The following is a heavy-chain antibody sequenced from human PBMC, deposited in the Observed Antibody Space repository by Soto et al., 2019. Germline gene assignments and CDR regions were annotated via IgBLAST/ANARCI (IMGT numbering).Heavy chain of an antibody. CDR3: VRGGSCTNGVCSVFVY. CDR2: ITYSGNT. V-gene: IGHV4-31*03. J-gene: IGHJ4*02. Sequence: PSETLSLTCTVSGGSVSSVGYYWSWIRQHPGKGLEWIGYITYSGNTYYNPSLESRVTMSADTSKNQFSLKLSSVTAADTAVYFCVRGGSCTNGVCSVFVYWGQGTLVTVSS. CDR1: GGSVSSVGYY. D-gene: IGHD2-8*01.